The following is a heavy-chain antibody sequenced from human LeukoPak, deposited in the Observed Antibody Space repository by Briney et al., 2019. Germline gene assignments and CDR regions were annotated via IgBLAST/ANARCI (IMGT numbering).Heavy chain of an antibody. CDR1: GGSISSYY. CDR3: ARGGPYGGNAYYFDY. J-gene: IGHJ4*02. CDR2: INHSGST. D-gene: IGHD4-23*01. V-gene: IGHV4-34*01. Sequence: SETLSLTCTVSGGSISSYYWSWIRQPPGKGLEWIGEINHSGSTNYNPSLKSRVTISVDTSKNQFSLKLSSVTAADTAVYYCARGGPYGGNAYYFDYWGQGTLVTVSS.